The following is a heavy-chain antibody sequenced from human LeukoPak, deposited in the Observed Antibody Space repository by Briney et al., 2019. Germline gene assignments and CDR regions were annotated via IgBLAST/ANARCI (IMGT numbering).Heavy chain of an antibody. Sequence: ASVKVSCKASGYTFTSYGISWVRQAPGQGLEWMGIINPSGGSTSYAQKFQGRVTMTRDMSTSTVYMELSSLRSEDTAVYYCARPSGYSYGYLGYWGQGTLVTVSS. CDR1: GYTFTSYG. V-gene: IGHV1-46*01. CDR2: INPSGGST. D-gene: IGHD5-18*01. J-gene: IGHJ4*02. CDR3: ARPSGYSYGYLGY.